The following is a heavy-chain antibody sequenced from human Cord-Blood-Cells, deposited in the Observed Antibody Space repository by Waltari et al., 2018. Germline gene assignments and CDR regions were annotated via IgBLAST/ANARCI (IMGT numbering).Heavy chain of an antibody. CDR3: ARDRGELLRFDAFDI. D-gene: IGHD1-26*01. Sequence: EVQLVESGGGLVQPGGSLRLSCAASGLTFRSDRMSWVRQAQGKGLEWVANIKQEGSEKYYVDSVKGRFNISRDNAKNSLYLQMNSLRAEDTAVYYCARDRGELLRFDAFDIWGQGTMVTVSS. J-gene: IGHJ3*02. CDR2: IKQEGSEK. V-gene: IGHV3-7*01. CDR1: GLTFRSDR.